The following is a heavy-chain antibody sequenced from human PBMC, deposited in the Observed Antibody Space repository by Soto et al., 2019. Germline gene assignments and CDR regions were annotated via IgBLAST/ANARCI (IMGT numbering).Heavy chain of an antibody. CDR2: IYHSGSA. CDR3: AGEWQQDYYYYGMDV. D-gene: IGHD6-13*01. Sequence: SETLSLTCAVSGYSISSGYYWGWIRQPPGKGLEWIGSIYHSGSAYSNPSLKSRVAISVDTSKNQISLNLTSVTAADTAVYYCAGEWQQDYYYYGMDVWGQGTTVIVSS. V-gene: IGHV4-38-2*02. J-gene: IGHJ6*02. CDR1: GYSISSGYY.